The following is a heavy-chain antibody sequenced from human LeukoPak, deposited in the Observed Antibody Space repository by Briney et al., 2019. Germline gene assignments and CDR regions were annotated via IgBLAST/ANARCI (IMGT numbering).Heavy chain of an antibody. V-gene: IGHV3-74*01. Sequence: PGGSLRLSCAASGFPFSVSWMHWFRQVPGKGLMWVSRITTDETTTYADSVRGRFTISRDNAENTVYLQMNSLRVEDTAVYYCAKDWFATTDYWGQGILVTVSS. J-gene: IGHJ4*02. D-gene: IGHD3-3*01. CDR2: ITTDETT. CDR3: AKDWFATTDY. CDR1: GFPFSVSW.